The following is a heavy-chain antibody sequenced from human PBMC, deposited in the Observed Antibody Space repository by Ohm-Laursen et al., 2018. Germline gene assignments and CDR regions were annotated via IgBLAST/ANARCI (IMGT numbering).Heavy chain of an antibody. CDR3: ASTASGAAY. D-gene: IGHD2-15*01. CDR1: GFTFSSYW. V-gene: IGHV3-7*01. CDR2: IKVDGSEK. Sequence: SLRLSCSASGFTFSSYWMTWVRQPPGKGLEWVARIKVDGSEKYYVDSVKGRFTISRDDAKNSLYLQMNSLRAEDTAVYYCASTASGAAYWGQGTLVTVSS. J-gene: IGHJ4*02.